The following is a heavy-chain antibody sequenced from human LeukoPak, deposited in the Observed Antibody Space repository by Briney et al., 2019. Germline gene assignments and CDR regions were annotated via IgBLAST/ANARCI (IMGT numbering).Heavy chain of an antibody. Sequence: GGSLRLSCAASGFTFSNYAMSWVRQVPGKGLEWVSTIIGSGGSAYYADSVNGRFTISRDNSKNTVYLQMNSLGAEDTAVYYCAIDQRGYLYYMDVWGKGTTVTISS. J-gene: IGHJ6*03. CDR1: GFTFSNYA. CDR3: AIDQRGYLYYMDV. D-gene: IGHD1-1*01. CDR2: IIGSGGSA. V-gene: IGHV3-23*01.